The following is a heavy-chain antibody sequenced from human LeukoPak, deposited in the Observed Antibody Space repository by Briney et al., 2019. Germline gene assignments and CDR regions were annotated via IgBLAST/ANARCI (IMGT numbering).Heavy chain of an antibody. V-gene: IGHV4-61*01. CDR1: GGSVSSGSYY. CDR3: AGGSTAMELFDY. D-gene: IGHD5-18*01. J-gene: IGHJ4*02. Sequence: PSETLSLTCTVSGGSVSSGSYYWSWIRQPPGKGLEWIGYIYYSGSTNYNPSLKSRVTISVDTSKNQFSLKLSSVTAADTAVYYCAGGSTAMELFDYWGQGTLVTVSS. CDR2: IYYSGST.